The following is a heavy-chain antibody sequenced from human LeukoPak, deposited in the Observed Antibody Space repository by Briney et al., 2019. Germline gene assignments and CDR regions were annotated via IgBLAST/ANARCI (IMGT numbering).Heavy chain of an antibody. CDR1: GFTFNSHW. J-gene: IGHJ4*02. CDR3: GRDVNWNQIDY. V-gene: IGHV3-74*01. Sequence: GGSLRLSCAAPGFTFNSHWMHWVRQAPGKGLVWISRINTDGRTTDYADSVKGRFTISRDNAKNTLYLQMNSLRAEDTAVYYCGRDVNWNQIDYWGQGSLVTVSS. CDR2: INTDGRTT. D-gene: IGHD1-20*01.